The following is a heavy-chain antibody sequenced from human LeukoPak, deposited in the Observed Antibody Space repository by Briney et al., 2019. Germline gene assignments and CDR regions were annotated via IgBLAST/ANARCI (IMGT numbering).Heavy chain of an antibody. Sequence: SGTLSLTCAVSGGSISSSNWWSWVRQPPGKGLEWIGEIYHSGSTNYNPSLKSRVTISVDKSKNQFSLKLSSVTAADTAVYYCAREPLLIAAAGIGTRNWFDPWGQGTLVTVSS. V-gene: IGHV4-4*02. CDR1: GGSISSSNW. J-gene: IGHJ5*02. CDR3: AREPLLIAAAGIGTRNWFDP. D-gene: IGHD6-13*01. CDR2: IYHSGST.